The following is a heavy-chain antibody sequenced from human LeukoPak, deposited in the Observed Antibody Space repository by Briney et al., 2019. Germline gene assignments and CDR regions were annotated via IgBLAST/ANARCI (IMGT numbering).Heavy chain of an antibody. V-gene: IGHV3-33*01. D-gene: IGHD3-10*01. Sequence: PGGSLRLSCAASGFAFNTYAMHWVRQAPGKGLEWVTLIWHDGSHKFYIDSVRGRFTVSRDNSRNTVYLQMNGLRAEDTAVYYCAREIFGSGSYPAYWGQGTLVTVSS. CDR2: IWHDGSHK. CDR3: AREIFGSGSYPAY. CDR1: GFAFNTYA. J-gene: IGHJ4*02.